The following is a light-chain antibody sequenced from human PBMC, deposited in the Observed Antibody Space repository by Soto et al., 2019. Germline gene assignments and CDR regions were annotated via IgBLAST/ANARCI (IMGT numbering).Light chain of an antibody. CDR1: HVLDKT. V-gene: IGLV3-21*02. J-gene: IGLJ1*01. Sequence: SYELTQPPSVSVSPGQTARINCVGNHVLDKTLISYQEKPGRGPVLAVYDDSGRQAGLPERFSRSESVNTATPTTSGVEAGEEAVFYCQEWDSRSHHNVCGTGSTGTLL. CDR3: QEWDSRSHHNV. CDR2: DDS.